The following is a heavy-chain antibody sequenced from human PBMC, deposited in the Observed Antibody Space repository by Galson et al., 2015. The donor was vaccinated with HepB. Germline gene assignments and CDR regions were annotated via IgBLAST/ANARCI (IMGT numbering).Heavy chain of an antibody. J-gene: IGHJ5*02. CDR1: GYTFTSFD. V-gene: IGHV1-8*01. CDR2: MNPNNGNT. CDR3: ARMFLRHDDIWSAANWFDP. Sequence: SVKVSCKASGYTFTSFDIHWVRQATGQGLEWMGWMNPNNGNTGYAQKFQGRISMTRNTSMSTASMELSGLRSEDTAVYYCARMFLRHDDIWSAANWFDPWGQGTLVTVSS. D-gene: IGHD3-3*01.